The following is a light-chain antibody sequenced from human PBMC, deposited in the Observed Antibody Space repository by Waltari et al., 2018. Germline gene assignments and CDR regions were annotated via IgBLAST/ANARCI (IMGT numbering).Light chain of an antibody. V-gene: IGKV2-28*01. CDR2: LVS. J-gene: IGKJ5*01. CDR3: MEGLQSVT. CDR1: QSLLVYNGYNY. Sequence: DIVMSQSPLTLPVTPGEPASISCRSSQSLLVYNGYNYFDWYVQKPGQYPQILIYLVSNRASGVPDRFSGSGSGTDFTLKSSRVEAEDAGVYYCMEGLQSVTFGHGTRLEIK.